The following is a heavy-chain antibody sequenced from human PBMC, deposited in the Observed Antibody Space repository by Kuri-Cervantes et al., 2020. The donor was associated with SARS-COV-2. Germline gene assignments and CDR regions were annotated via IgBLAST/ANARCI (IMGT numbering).Heavy chain of an antibody. D-gene: IGHD5-18*01. CDR3: ASSIYSYGTYYYYYYYMDV. V-gene: IGHV1-69*05. J-gene: IGHJ6*03. CDR1: GGTFSSYA. CDR2: IIPIFGTA. Sequence: SVKVSCKASGGTFSSYAISWVRQAPGQGLEWMGGIIPIFGTAIYAQKFQGRVTITTDESTSTAYMELSSLRSEDTAVYYCASSIYSYGTYYYYYYYMDVWGKGTTVTVSS.